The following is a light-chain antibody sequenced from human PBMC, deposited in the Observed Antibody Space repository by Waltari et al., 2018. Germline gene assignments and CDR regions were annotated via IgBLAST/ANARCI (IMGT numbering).Light chain of an antibody. J-gene: IGLJ2*01. Sequence: QSVLTQPPSASGAPGHRVTISCPGSSSNTGAGNHVPRYQPLPGTAPKVLIYANNKRPSGVPDRFSGSKSGTSASLAITGLQAEDEADYYCQSYDSSLRGSVFGGGTKVTVL. CDR3: QSYDSSLRGSV. CDR2: ANN. V-gene: IGLV1-40*01. CDR1: SSNTGAGNH.